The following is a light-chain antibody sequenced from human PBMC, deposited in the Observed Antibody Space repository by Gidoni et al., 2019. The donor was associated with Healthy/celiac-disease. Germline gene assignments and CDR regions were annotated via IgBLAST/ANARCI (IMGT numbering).Light chain of an antibody. CDR2: AAS. J-gene: IGKJ4*01. CDR1: QSISSY. V-gene: IGKV1-39*01. CDR3: QQSYSSLT. Sequence: DIQMTQSPSSLSASVGDRVTITCRASQSISSYLNWYQQKLGKAPKLLIYAASSLQSGVPSRFSGSGSGTDFTLTISSLQPEDFATYYCQQSYSSLTFXGXTKVEIK.